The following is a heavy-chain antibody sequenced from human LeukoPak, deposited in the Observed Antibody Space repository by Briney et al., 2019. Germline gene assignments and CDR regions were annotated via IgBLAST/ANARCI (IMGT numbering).Heavy chain of an antibody. J-gene: IGHJ6*03. CDR1: GGSISSSSYY. CDR3: TRAASSGPLFTYHMDV. V-gene: IGHV4-39*07. CDR2: IYYTGSS. D-gene: IGHD3-22*01. Sequence: ASETLSLTCTVSGGSISSSSYYWGFVRQTPGKGLEWMGSIYYTGSSHYNPSLKSRATISVDTSKNQFSLKLTSVTAADTAVYYCTRAASSGPLFTYHMDVWGKGTTVTVSS.